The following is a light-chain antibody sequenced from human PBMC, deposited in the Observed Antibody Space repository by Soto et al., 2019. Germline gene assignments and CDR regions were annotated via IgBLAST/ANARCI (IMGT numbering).Light chain of an antibody. V-gene: IGKV1-13*02. CDR2: DAS. Sequence: AIQLTQSPSSLSASVGDRVAITCRASQGISSALAWYQQKPGKAPELLIYDASTLESGVPSRFSGTGSGTEFTFSITSLQPEDFGTYYCQQCYMGWTFGQGTKVDIK. J-gene: IGKJ1*01. CDR3: QQCYMGWT. CDR1: QGISSA.